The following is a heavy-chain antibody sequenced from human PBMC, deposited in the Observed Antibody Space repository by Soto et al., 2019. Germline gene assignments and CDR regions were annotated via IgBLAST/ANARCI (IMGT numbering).Heavy chain of an antibody. CDR2: IYHSGST. D-gene: IGHD1-1*01. Sequence: SETLSLTCAVSGGSISSGGYSWSWIRQPPGKGLEWIGYIYHSGSTYYNPSLKSRVTISVDNSKNTLYLQMNSLRAEDTAVYYCAKDLEMAHNWSYWGQGTPVTVSS. J-gene: IGHJ4*02. CDR3: AKDLEMAHNWSY. CDR1: GGSISSGGYS. V-gene: IGHV4-30-2*02.